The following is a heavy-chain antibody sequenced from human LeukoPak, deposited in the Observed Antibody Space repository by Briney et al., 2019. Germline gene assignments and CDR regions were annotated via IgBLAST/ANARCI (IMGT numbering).Heavy chain of an antibody. D-gene: IGHD4-23*01. Sequence: EASVKVSCKASGYTFTGYYMHWVRQAPGQGLEWMGIINPSGGSTSYAQKFQGRVTMTRDTSTSTVYMELSSLRSEDTAVYYCASMYGGNSYFDYWGQGTLVTVSS. J-gene: IGHJ4*02. CDR1: GYTFTGYY. V-gene: IGHV1-46*01. CDR3: ASMYGGNSYFDY. CDR2: INPSGGST.